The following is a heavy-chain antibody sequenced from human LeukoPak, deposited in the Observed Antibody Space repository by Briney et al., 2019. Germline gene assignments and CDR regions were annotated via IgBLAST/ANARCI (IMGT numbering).Heavy chain of an antibody. D-gene: IGHD6-19*01. V-gene: IGHV4-59*01. J-gene: IGHJ4*02. Sequence: SETLSLTCTVSGGSMSPYHWGWIRQPPGKGLEWIGYIYYSGSTNYNPSLKSRVTISVDTSKNQFSLKLSSVTAADTAVYYCARGKRIAVAGRRGGYFDYWGQGTLVTVSS. CDR3: ARGKRIAVAGRRGGYFDY. CDR2: IYYSGST. CDR1: GGSMSPYH.